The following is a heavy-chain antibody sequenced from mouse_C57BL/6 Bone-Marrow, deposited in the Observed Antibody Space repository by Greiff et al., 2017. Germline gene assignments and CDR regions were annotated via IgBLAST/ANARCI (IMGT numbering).Heavy chain of an antibody. J-gene: IGHJ2*01. CDR2: INPSTGGT. CDR1: GYSFTGYY. V-gene: IGHV1-42*01. CDR3: ARRGLDY. Sequence: EVQLQQSGPELVKPGASVKISCKASGYSFTGYYMNWVKQSPEKSLEWIGEINPSTGGTTYNQKFKAKATLTVDKSSSTAYMELNSLTSEDSAVYYCARRGLDYWGQGTTLTVSS.